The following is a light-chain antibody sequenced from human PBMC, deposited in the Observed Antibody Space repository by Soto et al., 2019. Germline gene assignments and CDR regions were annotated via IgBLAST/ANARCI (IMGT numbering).Light chain of an antibody. CDR1: QSVSSSY. V-gene: IGKV3-20*01. J-gene: IGKJ1*01. Sequence: EIVLTQSPGTLSLSPGERATLSCRDSQSVSSSYLAWYQQNPGQAPRVLIYGASSRATGIPDRFSGSGSGTDVTLTISRLEPEDFAVYYCQQYGSSPWTFGQGTKVDIK. CDR3: QQYGSSPWT. CDR2: GAS.